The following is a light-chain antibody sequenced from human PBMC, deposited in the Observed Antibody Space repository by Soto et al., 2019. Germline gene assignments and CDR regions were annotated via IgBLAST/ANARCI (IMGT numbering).Light chain of an antibody. V-gene: IGKV3-15*01. CDR3: QQRNDWPLT. CDR1: QSVSSN. CDR2: GAS. Sequence: EMVMTQSPATLSVSPGERATLSCRASQSVSSNLAWYQQKPGQAPRPLIYGASTRATGIPARFSGSGSGTEFTLTISSLQSEDFAVYYCQQRNDWPLTFGQGTRLEIK. J-gene: IGKJ5*01.